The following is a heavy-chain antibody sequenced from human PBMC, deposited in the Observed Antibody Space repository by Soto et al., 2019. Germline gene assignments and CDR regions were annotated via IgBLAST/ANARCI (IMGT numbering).Heavy chain of an antibody. CDR2: INPKSGGT. V-gene: IGHV1-2*02. Sequence: QVQLVQSGAEVKKPGASVKVSCKTSGYTFIGYFMHWVRQAPGQGLEWMGWINPKSGGTNYAQKFQGRVTMTRDTSLSTAYMELSRLRPDDTAVYYCARDLRSGYDTHFDYWGQGTLVTVSS. J-gene: IGHJ4*02. CDR1: GYTFIGYF. D-gene: IGHD5-12*01. CDR3: ARDLRSGYDTHFDY.